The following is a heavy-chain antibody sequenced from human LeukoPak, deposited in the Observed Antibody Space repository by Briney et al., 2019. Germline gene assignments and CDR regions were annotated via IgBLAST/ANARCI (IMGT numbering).Heavy chain of an antibody. CDR1: GGSFSGYY. CDR2: INHSGGT. J-gene: IGHJ3*02. CDR3: ARDQLPTKNAFDI. Sequence: SETLSLTCADYGGSFSGYYWSWIRQPPGKGLEWIGEINHSGGTNYNPSLKSRVTISVDTSKNQFSLKLSSVTAADTAVYYCARDQLPTKNAFDIWGQGTMVTVSS. V-gene: IGHV4-34*01. D-gene: IGHD2-2*01.